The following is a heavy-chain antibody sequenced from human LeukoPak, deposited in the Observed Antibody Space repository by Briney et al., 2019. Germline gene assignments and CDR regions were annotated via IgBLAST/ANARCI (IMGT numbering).Heavy chain of an antibody. CDR2: IIPIFGTA. CDR3: ARNKYYYDSSGYDHFDY. J-gene: IGHJ4*02. D-gene: IGHD3-22*01. CDR1: GGTFSSYA. V-gene: IGHV1-69*13. Sequence: SVKVSCKASGGTFSSYAISWVRQAPGQGLEWMGGIIPIFGTANYAQKFQGRVTITLDVSTSTSYMELSSLRSEDTAVYYCARNKYYYDSSGYDHFDYWGQGTLVTVSS.